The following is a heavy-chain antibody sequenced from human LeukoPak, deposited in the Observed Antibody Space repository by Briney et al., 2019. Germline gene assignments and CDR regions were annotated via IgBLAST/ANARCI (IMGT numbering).Heavy chain of an antibody. Sequence: GGALTLSCAASGFTFSSYSMNWVRQAPGKGLEWVSSISSSSSYIYYADSVKGRFTISRDNAKNSLYLQMNSLRAEDTAVYYCASIAGSGNWFDPWGQGTLVTVSS. V-gene: IGHV3-21*01. CDR1: GFTFSSYS. CDR3: ASIAGSGNWFDP. CDR2: ISSSSSYI. J-gene: IGHJ5*02. D-gene: IGHD3-10*01.